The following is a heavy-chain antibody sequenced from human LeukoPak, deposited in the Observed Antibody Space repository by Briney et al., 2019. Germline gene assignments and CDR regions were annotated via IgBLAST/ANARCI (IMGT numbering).Heavy chain of an antibody. V-gene: IGHV1-18*04. CDR3: ARGLSGSYYNPFDY. CDR1: SYTFTHYG. J-gene: IGHJ4*02. Sequence: ASVKVSCKASSYTFTHYGMSWVRQAPGQGLEWMGWISGYNGDTNCAQKFQDRVTMTTDTSTSTAYMELRSLRSDDTAVYYCARGLSGSYYNPFDYWGQGSLVTVSS. D-gene: IGHD3-10*01. CDR2: ISGYNGDT.